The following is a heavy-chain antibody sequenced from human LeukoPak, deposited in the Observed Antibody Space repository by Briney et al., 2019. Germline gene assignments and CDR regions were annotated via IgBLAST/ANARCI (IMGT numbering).Heavy chain of an antibody. V-gene: IGHV3-21*01. CDR1: GFTFSSYS. D-gene: IGHD5-18*01. CDR2: IKSSSSYI. J-gene: IGHJ4*02. CDR3: ARGGGYRYAPLFDY. Sequence: PGGSLRLSCAASGFTFSSYSMNWVRQAPGKGLEWVSPIKSSSSYIYYADSVKGRFTISRDNAKNSLYLQMNSLRAAATAVYYCARGGGYRYAPLFDYWGQGSLVTVSS.